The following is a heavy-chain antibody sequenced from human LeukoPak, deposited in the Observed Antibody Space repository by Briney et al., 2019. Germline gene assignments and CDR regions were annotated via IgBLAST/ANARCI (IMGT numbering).Heavy chain of an antibody. CDR3: AREVVAAGPRGGNFDY. J-gene: IGHJ4*02. CDR2: IIPIFGTA. Sequence: GASVKVSCKASGGTFSCYAISWVRQAPGQGLEWMGGIIPIFGTANYAQKFQGRVTITADESTSTAYMELSSLRSEDTAVYYCAREVVAAGPRGGNFDYWGQGTLVTVSS. V-gene: IGHV1-69*01. D-gene: IGHD6-13*01. CDR1: GGTFSCYA.